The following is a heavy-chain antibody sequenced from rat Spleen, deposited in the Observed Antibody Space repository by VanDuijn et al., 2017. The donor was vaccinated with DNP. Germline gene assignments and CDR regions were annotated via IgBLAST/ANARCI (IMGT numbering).Heavy chain of an antibody. V-gene: IGHV5S13*01. Sequence: EVQLVESGGGFVQPGGSLKLSCVASGFTFTNYGMAWVRQAPTRGLEWVASITTDGTNTYYRDSVKGRFTISREKTRNTQYLQMDSLRSEETATYYCARQNYYYSGNTLDAWGQGISVTVSS. J-gene: IGHJ4*01. D-gene: IGHD1-1*01. CDR2: ITTDGTNT. CDR1: GFTFTNYG. CDR3: ARQNYYYSGNTLDA.